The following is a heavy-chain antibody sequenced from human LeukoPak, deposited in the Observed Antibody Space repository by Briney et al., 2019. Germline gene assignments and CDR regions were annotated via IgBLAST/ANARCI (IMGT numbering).Heavy chain of an antibody. CDR2: ISSSSSYI. CDR1: GFTFSSYS. CDR3: ARATPWFGELLYVDY. J-gene: IGHJ4*02. Sequence: GGSLRLSCAASGFTFSSYSMNWVRQAPGKGLEWVSFISSSSSYIYYADSVKGRFTISRDNAKNSLYLQMNSLRAEDTAVYYCARATPWFGELLYVDYWGQGTLVTASS. D-gene: IGHD3-10*01. V-gene: IGHV3-21*01.